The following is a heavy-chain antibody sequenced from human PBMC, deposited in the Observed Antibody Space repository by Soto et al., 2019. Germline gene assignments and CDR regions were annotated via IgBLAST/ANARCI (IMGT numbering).Heavy chain of an antibody. J-gene: IGHJ6*03. D-gene: IGHD3-3*01. CDR1: GYTFSSYS. CDR2: TRSNSSYK. Sequence: GGSLGLSCAASGYTFSSYSMTWACKDTGKGQEWVSSTRSNSSYKYYADSVKGRFTISRDNAKNSLYLQMNSLRAEDTAVYYCARDAGYYDFWSGYYYSYYYYYMDVWGKGTTVTVSS. V-gene: IGHV3-21*01. CDR3: ARDAGYYDFWSGYYYSYYYYYMDV.